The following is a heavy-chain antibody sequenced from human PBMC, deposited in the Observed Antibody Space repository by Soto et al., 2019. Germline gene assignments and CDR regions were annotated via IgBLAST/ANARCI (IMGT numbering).Heavy chain of an antibody. J-gene: IGHJ4*02. CDR3: AKVSSSWYAGFFDL. Sequence: GGSLRLSCTASGFTFSRHAMTWVRQAPGKGLEWVSGLSDSGGSIYYADSVKGRFTISRDNSMNTLYLQMNTLRAEDTAIYYCAKVSSSWYAGFFDLWGQRTLVTVSS. V-gene: IGHV3-23*01. CDR1: GFTFSRHA. D-gene: IGHD6-13*01. CDR2: LSDSGGSI.